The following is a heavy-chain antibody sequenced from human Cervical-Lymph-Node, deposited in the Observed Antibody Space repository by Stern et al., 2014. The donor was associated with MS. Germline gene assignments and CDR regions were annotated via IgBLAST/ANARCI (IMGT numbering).Heavy chain of an antibody. D-gene: IGHD3-9*01. CDR1: GFDFNSYG. V-gene: IGHV3-33*01. Sequence: VQLVESGGGVVQPGRSLRLSCAASGFDFNSYGIHWVRQAPGQGLEWVAVIWYDGSKKFYADFVKGRFTVSRDNSKNTAYLQMNSLRAEDTAIYYCTGVNYDILTGYYSDYWGQGTLVTVSS. CDR3: TGVNYDILTGYYSDY. CDR2: IWYDGSKK. J-gene: IGHJ4*02.